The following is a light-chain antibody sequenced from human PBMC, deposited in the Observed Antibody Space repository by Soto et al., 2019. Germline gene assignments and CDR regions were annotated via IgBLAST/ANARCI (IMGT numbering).Light chain of an antibody. Sequence: DIQMTQSPSSLSASVGDRVTITCRASQTISNYLNWYQQKPRKAPELLIYAASSLQSGVPSRFSGSGSGTDFTLNISSLQPEDFATYYCQQSYASPRPFGQGTKVEIK. V-gene: IGKV1-39*01. J-gene: IGKJ1*01. CDR1: QTISNY. CDR2: AAS. CDR3: QQSYASPRP.